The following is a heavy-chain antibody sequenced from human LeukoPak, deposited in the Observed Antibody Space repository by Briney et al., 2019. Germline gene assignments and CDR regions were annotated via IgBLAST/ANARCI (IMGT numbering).Heavy chain of an antibody. D-gene: IGHD6-19*01. V-gene: IGHV4-59*01. CDR2: VYATGTT. CDR1: SGSLTGYY. CDR3: ARVGSGGAWFDF. Sequence: SETLSLTCTVSSGSLTGYYWSWIRQPPGKGLEWIAYVYATGTTNYNPSLKTRATISMDTSKNQLSPTLTSVTAADTAVYYCARVGSGGAWFDFWGQGTLVSVSS. J-gene: IGHJ4*02.